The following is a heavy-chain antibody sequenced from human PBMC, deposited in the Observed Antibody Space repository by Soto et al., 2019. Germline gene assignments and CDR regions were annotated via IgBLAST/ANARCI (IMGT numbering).Heavy chain of an antibody. J-gene: IGHJ3*02. Sequence: QMHLQESGSGLVKLSQTLSLTCAVSGGSLSSSAYSWSWIRQPPGKGLEWIGFIYQSGSTYYNPSLKSRVTMSLDRPKNQFSLKLSSVTAADTAVYYCARELLFYDSDGFSWDDAFDIWGQGTMVTVSS. D-gene: IGHD3-22*01. CDR1: GGSLSSSAYS. V-gene: IGHV4-30-2*01. CDR3: ARELLFYDSDGFSWDDAFDI. CDR2: IYQSGST.